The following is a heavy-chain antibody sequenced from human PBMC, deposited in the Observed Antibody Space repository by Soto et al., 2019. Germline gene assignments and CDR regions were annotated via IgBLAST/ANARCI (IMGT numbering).Heavy chain of an antibody. J-gene: IGHJ5*02. CDR1: GYTFTSYD. D-gene: IGHD1-26*01. CDR2: MNPNSGNT. CDR3: AREREGSGFDP. Sequence: ASVKVSCKASGYTFTSYDINWVRQATGRGLEWMGWMNPNSGNTAYAQKFQGRVTMTRNTSISTAYMELSSLRSEDTAVYYCAREREGSGFDPWGQGTLVTVSS. V-gene: IGHV1-8*01.